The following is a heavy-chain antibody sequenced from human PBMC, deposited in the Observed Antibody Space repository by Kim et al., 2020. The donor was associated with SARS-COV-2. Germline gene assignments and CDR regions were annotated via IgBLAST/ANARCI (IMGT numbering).Heavy chain of an antibody. CDR3: ARDPPKITMVRGVIPWFDP. CDR1: GYTFTSYG. Sequence: ASVKVSCKASGYTFTSYGISWVRQVPGQGFEWMGWISAYNGNTNYAQKLQGRVTMTTDTSTSTAYMELRSLRSDDTAVYYCARDPPKITMVRGVIPWFDPWGQGTLVTVSS. V-gene: IGHV1-18*04. CDR2: ISAYNGNT. J-gene: IGHJ5*02. D-gene: IGHD3-10*01.